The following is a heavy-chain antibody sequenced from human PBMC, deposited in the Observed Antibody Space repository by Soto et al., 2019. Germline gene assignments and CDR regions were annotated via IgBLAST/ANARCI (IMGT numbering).Heavy chain of an antibody. V-gene: IGHV4-59*12. CDR3: ARVQNCSGGSCYYRARYYYYYMDV. CDR1: GGSISSYY. Sequence: PSETLSLTCTVSGGSISSYYWSWIRQPPGKGLEWIGYINYSGSTNYNPSLKSRVTISVDTSKNQFSLKLSSVTAADTAVYYCARVQNCSGGSCYYRARYYYYYMDVWGKGTTVTVSS. CDR2: INYSGST. J-gene: IGHJ6*03. D-gene: IGHD2-15*01.